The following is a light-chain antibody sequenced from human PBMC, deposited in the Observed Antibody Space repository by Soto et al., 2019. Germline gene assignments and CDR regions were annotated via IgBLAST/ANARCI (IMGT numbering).Light chain of an antibody. CDR3: LQHTYIWS. V-gene: IGKV1-17*02. Sequence: DIQMTQSPPSLSASVGDRVTITCRASQDVSNDLGWFQQKPGKAPKRLIFGASNLESGVPSRFSGTGCGTEFILTSTNLQPEDFATYYCLQHTYIWSFGQGTKVDIK. CDR1: QDVSND. CDR2: GAS. J-gene: IGKJ1*01.